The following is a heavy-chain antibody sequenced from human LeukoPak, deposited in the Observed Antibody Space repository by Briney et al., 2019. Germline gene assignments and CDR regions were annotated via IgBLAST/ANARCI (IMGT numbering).Heavy chain of an antibody. D-gene: IGHD3-16*01. V-gene: IGHV3-23*01. CDR1: GFTFSSYG. CDR3: ANYGGRNYYYYMDV. Sequence: PGGSLRLSCAASGFTFSSYGMSWVRQAPGKGLEWVSAISGSGGSTYYADSVKGRFTISRDNSKNTLYLQMNSLRAEDTAVYYCANYGGRNYYYYMDVWGKGTTVTVSS. CDR2: ISGSGGST. J-gene: IGHJ6*03.